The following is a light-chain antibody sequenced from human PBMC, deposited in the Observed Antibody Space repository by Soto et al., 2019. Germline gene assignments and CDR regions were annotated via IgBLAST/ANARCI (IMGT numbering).Light chain of an antibody. CDR3: QEYNNWRPIT. CDR2: GAS. CDR1: QSIRSK. V-gene: IGKV3-15*01. Sequence: IVMTQSPATLSVSPGERATLSCRASQSIRSKLAWYQQKPGQAPRLLIYGASTRATGIPVRFSGSGSGTYFTHTINSLQSEDFAIYYCQEYNNWRPITFGGGTKVEIK. J-gene: IGKJ4*01.